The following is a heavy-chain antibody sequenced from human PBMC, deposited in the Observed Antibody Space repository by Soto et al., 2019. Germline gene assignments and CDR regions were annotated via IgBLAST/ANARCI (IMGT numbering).Heavy chain of an antibody. CDR2: ISAYNGNT. CDR1: GYTFTSYG. J-gene: IGHJ4*02. D-gene: IGHD3-22*01. Sequence: QVQLVQSGAEVKKPGASVKFSCKASGYTFTSYGISWVRQAPGQGLEWMGWISAYNGNTNYAQTLQGRVTMTTDTSTSTAYMELRSLRYDDTAVYYCARRGDSSGYYYPVDYWGQGTLVTVSS. V-gene: IGHV1-18*01. CDR3: ARRGDSSGYYYPVDY.